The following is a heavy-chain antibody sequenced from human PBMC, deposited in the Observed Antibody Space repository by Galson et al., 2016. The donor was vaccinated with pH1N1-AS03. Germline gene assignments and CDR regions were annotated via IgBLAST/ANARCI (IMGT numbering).Heavy chain of an antibody. D-gene: IGHD3-3*02. V-gene: IGHV6-1*01. CDR2: TYYNSKWFF. CDR1: GDSVSVNSGG. CDR3: ARGWLASGLAY. J-gene: IGHJ4*02. Sequence: CAISGDSVSVNSGGWNWIRQSPSRGLEWLGRTYYNSKWFFDYAISVRSRITINSDISKNQFSLQLNSVTPEDTALYYCARGWLASGLAYWSQGTQVTVSS.